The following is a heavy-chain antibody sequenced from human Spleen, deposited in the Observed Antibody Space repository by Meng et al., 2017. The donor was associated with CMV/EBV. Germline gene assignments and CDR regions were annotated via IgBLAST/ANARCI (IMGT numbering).Heavy chain of an antibody. V-gene: IGHV4-61*01. Sequence: CTVSGGSFSSGTYYWSWIRQPPGKGLEWIGYIYYSGTTNYNPSMKSRVTMSVDTSKNQFSLKLSSVTAADTALYYCARDRSSGYCDYWGQGTLVTVSS. CDR3: ARDRSSGYCDY. CDR2: IYYSGTT. J-gene: IGHJ4*02. D-gene: IGHD3-22*01. CDR1: GGSFSSGTYY.